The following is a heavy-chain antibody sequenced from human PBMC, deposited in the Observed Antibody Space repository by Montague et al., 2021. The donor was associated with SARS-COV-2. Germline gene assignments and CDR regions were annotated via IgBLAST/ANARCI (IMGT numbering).Heavy chain of an antibody. J-gene: IGHJ4*02. CDR1: GFSLSTSGVG. Sequence: PALVKPTQTLTLTCTFSGFSLSTSGVGVGWIRQPPGKALEWLALTYWDDDKRYSPSLKSRLTITKDTSKNQVVLTMTNMDPVGTATYYCAHSRYYYYDSSGYRVYYFDYWGQGTLVTVSS. CDR3: AHSRYYYYDSSGYRVYYFDY. D-gene: IGHD3-22*01. CDR2: TYWDDDK. V-gene: IGHV2-5*02.